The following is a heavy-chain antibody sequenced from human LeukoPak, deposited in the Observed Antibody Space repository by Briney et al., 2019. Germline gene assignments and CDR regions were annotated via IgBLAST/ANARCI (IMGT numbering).Heavy chain of an antibody. V-gene: IGHV4-59*01. D-gene: IGHD3-22*01. CDR3: ASLTYYYDSSGYYYQH. J-gene: IGHJ1*01. Sequence: SETLSLTCAVYGGSFSSYYWSWIRQPPGKGLEWIGYIYYSGSTNYNPSLKSRVTISVDTSKNQFSLKLSSVTAADTAVYYCASLTYYYDSSGYYYQHWGQGTLVTVSS. CDR2: IYYSGST. CDR1: GGSFSSYY.